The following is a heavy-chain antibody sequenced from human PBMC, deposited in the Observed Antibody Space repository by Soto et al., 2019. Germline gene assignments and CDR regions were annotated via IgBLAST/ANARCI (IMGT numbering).Heavy chain of an antibody. CDR3: ARAWGYYFDF. D-gene: IGHD3-16*01. CDR2: IFSTGTT. V-gene: IGHV4-59*01. J-gene: IGHJ4*02. CDR1: GGSINNYY. Sequence: PSETLSLTCTVSGGSINNYYWSWIRQPPGKGLEWIAYIFSTGTTSYNPSLKSRVSASVDTSKNQFSLKLSSVTAADTAVYYCARAWGYYFDFWGQGTLVTVSS.